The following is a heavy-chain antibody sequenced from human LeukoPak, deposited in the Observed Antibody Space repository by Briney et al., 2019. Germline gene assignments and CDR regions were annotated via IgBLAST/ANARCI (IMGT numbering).Heavy chain of an antibody. CDR2: IYSGGST. V-gene: IGHV3-66*01. J-gene: IGHJ6*03. CDR1: GFTVSSNY. Sequence: GGSLRLSCAASGFTVSSNYMSWVRQARGKGLEWVSVIYSGGSTYYADSVKGRFTISRDNAKNSLYLQMNSLRAEDTAVYYCARDGLVGAIHYYYYYMDVWGKGTTVTVSS. D-gene: IGHD1-26*01. CDR3: ARDGLVGAIHYYYYYMDV.